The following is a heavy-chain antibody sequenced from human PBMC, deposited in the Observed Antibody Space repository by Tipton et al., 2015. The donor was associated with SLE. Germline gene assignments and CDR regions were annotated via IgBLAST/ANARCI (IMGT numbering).Heavy chain of an antibody. CDR1: GGSINTYY. CDR2: ISYSGST. Sequence: TLSLTCTISGGSINTYYWSWIRQPPGKGLEWIGYISYSGSTNYGPSLKSRVTISVDTSKNQFSLKLTSVTAADTAVYYCARSNSTSWRSYQKYQYGMDVWGQGTTVTASS. D-gene: IGHD6-13*01. V-gene: IGHV4-59*01. CDR3: ARSNSTSWRSYQKYQYGMDV. J-gene: IGHJ6*02.